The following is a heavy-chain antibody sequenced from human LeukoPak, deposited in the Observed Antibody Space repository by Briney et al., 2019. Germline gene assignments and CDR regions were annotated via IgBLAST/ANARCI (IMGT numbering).Heavy chain of an antibody. V-gene: IGHV3-53*01. Sequence: GGSLRLSCAASGFTVSSNYMSWVRQAPGKGLEWVSVIYSGGSTYYADSVKGRFTISRDNSKNTLYLQMNSLRAEDTAVYYCARAAVTATLDYWGQGTLVTVSS. J-gene: IGHJ4*02. D-gene: IGHD2-21*02. CDR1: GFTVSSNY. CDR3: ARAAVTATLDY. CDR2: IYSGGST.